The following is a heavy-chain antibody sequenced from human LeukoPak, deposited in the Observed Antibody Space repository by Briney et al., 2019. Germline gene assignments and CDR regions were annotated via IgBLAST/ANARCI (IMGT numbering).Heavy chain of an antibody. J-gene: IGHJ4*02. V-gene: IGHV3-30*19. Sequence: PGGSLRLACAASGFTFSSYGMHWVRQAPGKGLEWVASTSYDESNQFYADSVKRRFTISRDNSKNTLYLQMNSLSAEDTAVYYCARDLTPLIVALVPALDYWGQGTLVTVSS. CDR2: TSYDESNQ. CDR1: GFTFSSYG. D-gene: IGHD2-15*01. CDR3: ARDLTPLIVALVPALDY.